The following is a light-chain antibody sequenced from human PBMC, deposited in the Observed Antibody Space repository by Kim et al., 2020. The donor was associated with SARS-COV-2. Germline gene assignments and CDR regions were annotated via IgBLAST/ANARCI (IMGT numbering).Light chain of an antibody. CDR1: QSVSNY. CDR2: DAS. CDR3: QQRSSWPT. V-gene: IGKV3-11*01. Sequence: SLSPGERAPLSCRASQSVSNYLAWYQQKPGQSPRLLIFDASNRASGIPARFSGSGSGTDFTLTINSLEPEDFAVYYCQQRSSWPTFGQGTRLEIK. J-gene: IGKJ5*01.